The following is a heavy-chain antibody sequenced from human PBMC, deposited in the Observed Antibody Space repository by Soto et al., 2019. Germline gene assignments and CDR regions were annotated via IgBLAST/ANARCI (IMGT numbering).Heavy chain of an antibody. Sequence: GGSLRLSCVASGITFGSRAMSWVRQAPGEGLEWVSTTTDTGGDTKYADSVRGRFTISRDNSKNTLYLQMSSLRAEDTAVYYCARGGEYVWGSYRRNYYDSSGYYPFDYWGQGTLVTVSS. CDR3: ARGGEYVWGSYRRNYYDSSGYYPFDY. D-gene: IGHD3-22*01. CDR2: TTDTGGDT. CDR1: GITFGSRA. J-gene: IGHJ4*02. V-gene: IGHV3-23*01.